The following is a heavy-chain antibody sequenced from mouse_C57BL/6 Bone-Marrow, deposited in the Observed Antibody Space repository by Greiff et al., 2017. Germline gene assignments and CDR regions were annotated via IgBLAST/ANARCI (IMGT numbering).Heavy chain of an antibody. CDR1: GYTFTNYW. CDR3: ARASDSSGPAWGAD. J-gene: IGHJ3*01. CDR2: IYPGGGYT. D-gene: IGHD3-2*02. Sequence: QVQLQQPGAELVRPGTSVKMSCKASGYTFTNYWIGWAQQRPGHGLEWIGDIYPGGGYTNYNEKFKGKDTLTADKSSSTAYMQFSSLTSEDSAIYDCARASDSSGPAWGADWGQGTLVTVAA. V-gene: IGHV1-63*01.